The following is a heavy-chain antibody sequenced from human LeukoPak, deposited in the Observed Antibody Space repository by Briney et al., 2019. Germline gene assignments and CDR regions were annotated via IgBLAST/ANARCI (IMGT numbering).Heavy chain of an antibody. CDR3: AKGGYDFWSGYSAGLNYYYYGMDV. V-gene: IGHV3-23*01. CDR1: GFTFSSYA. J-gene: IGHJ6*02. D-gene: IGHD3-3*01. CDR2: ISGSGGST. Sequence: GGSLRLSCAASGFTFSSYAMSWVRQAAGEGLEWVSAISGSGGSTDYADPVKGRFTFSRDNSKNTLYTQMNSLRAEDTAVYYCAKGGYDFWSGYSAGLNYYYYGMDVWGQGTTVTVSS.